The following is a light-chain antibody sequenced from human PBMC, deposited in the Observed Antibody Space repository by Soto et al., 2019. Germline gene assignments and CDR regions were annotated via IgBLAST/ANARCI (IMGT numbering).Light chain of an antibody. CDR1: TGSVTGGHY. CDR3: LLTYYGSRV. V-gene: IGLV7-46*01. Sequence: QAVVTQEPSLTVSPGGTVTLTCGSNTGSVTGGHYPYWFQQLPGQGPRTLIYDVNKQHSWTPARFSGYLLGGKAALTLSGAQPEDEADYYCLLTYYGSRVFGGGTQLTVL. J-gene: IGLJ2*01. CDR2: DVN.